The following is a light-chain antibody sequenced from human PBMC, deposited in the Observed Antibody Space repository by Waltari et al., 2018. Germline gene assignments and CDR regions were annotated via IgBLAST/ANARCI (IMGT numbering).Light chain of an antibody. CDR1: QSVLSSSNNKNY. CDR3: QQYYSTPYT. Sequence: DIVMTQSPDSLAVSLGERATINCRSGQSVLSSSNNKNYLAWYQQKLGQPPKLLIYWASTRESGVPDRFNGSGSGTDFTLTISSLQAEDVAVYYCQQYYSTPYTFGQGTRLDIK. CDR2: WAS. V-gene: IGKV4-1*01. J-gene: IGKJ5*01.